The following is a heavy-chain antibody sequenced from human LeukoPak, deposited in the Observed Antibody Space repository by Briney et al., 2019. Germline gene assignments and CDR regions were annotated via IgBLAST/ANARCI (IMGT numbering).Heavy chain of an antibody. D-gene: IGHD6-13*01. CDR2: IYYSGST. Sequence: PSETLSLTCTVSGGTISSGGYYWSWIRQHPGKGLEWIGYIYYSGSTYYNPSLKSRVTISVDTSKSQFSLKLSSVTAADTAVYYCARDSLGYYFDYWGQGTLVTVSS. CDR1: GGTISSGGYY. CDR3: ARDSLGYYFDY. J-gene: IGHJ4*02. V-gene: IGHV4-31*03.